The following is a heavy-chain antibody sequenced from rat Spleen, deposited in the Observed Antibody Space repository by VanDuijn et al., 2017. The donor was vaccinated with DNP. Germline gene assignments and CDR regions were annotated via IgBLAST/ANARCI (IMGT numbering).Heavy chain of an antibody. Sequence: EVQLVASGGGLVQPGRSLQLSCAASGFPFSDYNMAWVRQAPKEGLEWVATISYDGGSTYYRDSVKGRFILSRDNAKSTLYLQMDSLRSEDTATYYCARPDYWGQGVMVTVSS. CDR1: GFPFSDYN. V-gene: IGHV5-7*01. CDR2: ISYDGGST. J-gene: IGHJ2*01. CDR3: ARPDY.